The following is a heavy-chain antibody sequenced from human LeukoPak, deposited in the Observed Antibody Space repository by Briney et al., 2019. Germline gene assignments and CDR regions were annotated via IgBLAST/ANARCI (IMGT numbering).Heavy chain of an antibody. CDR3: AKDWKFYYVSGSFFPDN. V-gene: IGHV3-30-3*01. CDR1: GFAFSSYA. J-gene: IGHJ4*02. Sequence: GGSLRLSCAASGFAFSSYAVHWVRQAPGKGLECVSVISHDGSKKYYADFVKGRFTISRDNSKNTLYLHMNSLIPEDTAVYFCAKDWKFYYVSGSFFPDNWGQGTLVTVSS. D-gene: IGHD3-10*01. CDR2: ISHDGSKK.